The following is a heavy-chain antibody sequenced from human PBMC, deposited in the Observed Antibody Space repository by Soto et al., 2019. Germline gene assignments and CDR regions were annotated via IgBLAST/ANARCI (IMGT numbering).Heavy chain of an antibody. CDR1: GGAISIYY. Sequence: PSDTLSLTCTVSGGAISIYYWSWIRQPPGKGLEWIGYIYYSGSTNYNPSLKSRVTISVDTSKNQFSLKLSSVTAADTAVYYCARDISPGIAAASWFGEDFGMDVWGQGTTVTVSS. D-gene: IGHD6-13*01. CDR2: IYYSGST. CDR3: ARDISPGIAAASWFGEDFGMDV. V-gene: IGHV4-59*01. J-gene: IGHJ6*02.